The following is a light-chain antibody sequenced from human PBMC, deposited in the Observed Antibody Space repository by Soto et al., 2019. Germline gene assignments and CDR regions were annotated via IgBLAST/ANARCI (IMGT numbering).Light chain of an antibody. CDR2: EVS. CDR3: SSYAGGSYV. CDR1: SSDVGGYNY. J-gene: IGLJ1*01. Sequence: QSALTQPPSASGSPGQSVTISCTGTSSDVGGYNYVSWYQQQPGKAPKLMTYEVSKRPSGVPDRFSGSKSGNTASLTVSGLQAEDEADYYCSSYAGGSYVLGPGTKVTVL. V-gene: IGLV2-8*01.